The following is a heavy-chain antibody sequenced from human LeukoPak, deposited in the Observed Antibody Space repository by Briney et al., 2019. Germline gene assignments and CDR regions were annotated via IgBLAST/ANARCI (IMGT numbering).Heavy chain of an antibody. CDR1: GFTFIRYG. J-gene: IGHJ4*02. D-gene: IGHD3-10*01. V-gene: IGHV1-18*01. CDR2: ISADNVNT. Sequence: GASVKVSCKASGFTFIRYGITRVRQAPGEGLEWMGWISADNVNTRYAQKFQGRVTMTTDTSTNTAYMELRSLRSDDTAMYYCTRDKYYYGSGSLENWGQGTPVTVSS. CDR3: TRDKYYYGSGSLEN.